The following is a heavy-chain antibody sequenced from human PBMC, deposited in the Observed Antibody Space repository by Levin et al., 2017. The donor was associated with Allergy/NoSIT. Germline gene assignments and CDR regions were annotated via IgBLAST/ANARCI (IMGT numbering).Heavy chain of an antibody. CDR1: GFTFSDYY. J-gene: IGHJ6*02. CDR3: ARVGSSTSSHGQRGYYYGMDV. Sequence: RPGGSLRLSCAASGFTFSDYYMSWIRQAPGKGLEWVSYISSSGSTIYYADSVKGRFTISRDNAKNSLYLQMNSLRAEDTAVYYCARVGSSTSSHGQRGYYYGMDVWGQGTTVTVSS. D-gene: IGHD2-2*01. V-gene: IGHV3-11*01. CDR2: ISSSGSTI.